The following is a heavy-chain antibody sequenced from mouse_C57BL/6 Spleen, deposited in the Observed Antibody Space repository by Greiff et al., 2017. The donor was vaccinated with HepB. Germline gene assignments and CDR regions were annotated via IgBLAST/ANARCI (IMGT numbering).Heavy chain of an antibody. Sequence: EVKVVESGGGLVQPGGSLSLSCAASGFTFTDYYMSWVRQPPGKALEWLGFIRNKANGYTTEYSASVKGRFTISRDNSQSILYLQMNALKAEDSATYYWARYIPTTVVPHWYFDVWGTGTTVTVSS. CDR3: ARYIPTTVVPHWYFDV. J-gene: IGHJ1*03. D-gene: IGHD1-1*01. V-gene: IGHV7-3*01. CDR1: GFTFTDYY. CDR2: IRNKANGYTT.